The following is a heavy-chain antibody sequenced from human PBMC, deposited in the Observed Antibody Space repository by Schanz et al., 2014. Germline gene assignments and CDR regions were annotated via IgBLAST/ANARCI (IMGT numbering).Heavy chain of an antibody. Sequence: EVQLVESGGGLVQPGGSLRLSCAASGFTFSSYCMHWVRQVPGKGLVWVSRIKSDGSSTSYADSVKGRFTISRDNAKNTLYLQMNSLRAEDTAVYYCAGPALWFGDNCFDPWGQGTLVTVSS. CDR3: AGPALWFGDNCFDP. J-gene: IGHJ5*02. CDR1: GFTFSSYC. V-gene: IGHV3-74*01. CDR2: IKSDGSST. D-gene: IGHD3-10*01.